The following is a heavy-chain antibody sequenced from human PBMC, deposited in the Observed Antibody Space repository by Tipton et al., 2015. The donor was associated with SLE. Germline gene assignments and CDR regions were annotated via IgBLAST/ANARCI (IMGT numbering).Heavy chain of an antibody. CDR3: ARGMLTWRGAIIGVDV. V-gene: IGHV4-59*08. J-gene: IGHJ6*02. Sequence: TLSLTCSVSGGSISSNYWIWIRQPPGKGLEWIGYISDGGGTNHNPSLKSRVTTSVDPAKNQFSLKLTSVTAADTAVYYCARGMLTWRGAIIGVDVWGQGTSVNVSS. CDR1: GGSISSNY. D-gene: IGHD2-8*01. CDR2: ISDGGGT.